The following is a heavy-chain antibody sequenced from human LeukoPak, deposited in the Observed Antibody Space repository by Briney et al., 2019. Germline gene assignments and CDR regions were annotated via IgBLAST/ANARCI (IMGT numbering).Heavy chain of an antibody. Sequence: WRSLTLSCAASGFSFSSCGLNWGRQAPGKGLEWVANIKPDGSDQYYVDSVKGRFTISRDNAKDSLYLQMNSLRAEDTAVYYCATDDSEFWAQGTLVTVSS. J-gene: IGHJ4*02. CDR1: GFSFSSCG. CDR2: IKPDGSDQ. V-gene: IGHV3-7*04. CDR3: ATDDSEF.